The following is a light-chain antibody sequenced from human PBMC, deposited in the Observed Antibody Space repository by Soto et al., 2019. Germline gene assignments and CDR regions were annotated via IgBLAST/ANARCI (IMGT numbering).Light chain of an antibody. CDR3: QQCLTSRRT. V-gene: IGKV1-39*01. J-gene: IGKJ2*02. CDR2: AAS. Sequence: DIQMTQSPSSLSASVGDRVTISCRASQSVSNSVNWYQHKPGAAPKLLIYAASTLQWGVPSRFSDSGSGRYYTHVIIRQKREDFTSSDFQQCLTSRRTFGQGTKLDI. CDR1: QSVSNS.